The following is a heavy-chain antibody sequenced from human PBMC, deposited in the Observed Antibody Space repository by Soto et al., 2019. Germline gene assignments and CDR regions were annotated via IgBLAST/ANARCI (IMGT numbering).Heavy chain of an antibody. CDR3: VKGFGSGKEPLDY. CDR1: GFTFSSYA. J-gene: IGHJ4*02. D-gene: IGHD3-10*01. CDR2: ISSNGGST. Sequence: GGSLRLSCSASGFTFSSYAMHWVRQAPGKGLEYVSAISSNGGSTYYADSVKGRFTISRDNSKNTLYLQMSSLRAEDTAVYYCVKGFGSGKEPLDYWGQGTLVTVSS. V-gene: IGHV3-64D*08.